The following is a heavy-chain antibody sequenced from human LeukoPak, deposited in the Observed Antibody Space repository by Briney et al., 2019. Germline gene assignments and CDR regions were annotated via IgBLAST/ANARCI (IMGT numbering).Heavy chain of an antibody. D-gene: IGHD3-10*01. CDR1: GYTFTRYY. CDR3: ARLGSGSYYNSLSY. Sequence: ASVKVSCKASGYTFTRYYMHWVRQAPGQGLEWMGRINPNCGGPNYQQKFQGGVTMTRDTPLSTAYMELSRLRSADTAVYYRARLGSGSYYNSLSYWGQGTLVTVSS. J-gene: IGHJ4*02. CDR2: INPNCGGP. V-gene: IGHV1-2*06.